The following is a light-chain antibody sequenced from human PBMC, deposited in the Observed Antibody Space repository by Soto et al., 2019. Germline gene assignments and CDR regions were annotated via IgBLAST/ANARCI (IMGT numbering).Light chain of an antibody. J-gene: IGLJ2*01. V-gene: IGLV2-8*01. CDR2: EVS. CDR3: SSYGGSNNLI. CDR1: SSDVGGYNY. Sequence: QSALTQPPSASGSPGQSVTISCSGTSSDVGGYNYVSWYQQHPGKAPKLMIYEVSKRPSGVPDRFSGSKSGHTASLTVSGLQAEDEADYYCSSYGGSNNLIFGGGTKVTVL.